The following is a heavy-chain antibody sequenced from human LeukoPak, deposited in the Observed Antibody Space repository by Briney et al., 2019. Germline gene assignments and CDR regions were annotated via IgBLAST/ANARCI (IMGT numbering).Heavy chain of an antibody. Sequence: PGGSLRLSCAASGFTFSSYGMSWVRQASGKGLEWVGRIRSKANSYATAYAASVKGRFTISRDDSKNTVYLQMNSLKTEDTAVYYCTRYPDWGQGTLVTVSS. CDR3: TRYPD. CDR1: GFTFSSYG. CDR2: IRSKANSYAT. V-gene: IGHV3-73*01. J-gene: IGHJ4*02.